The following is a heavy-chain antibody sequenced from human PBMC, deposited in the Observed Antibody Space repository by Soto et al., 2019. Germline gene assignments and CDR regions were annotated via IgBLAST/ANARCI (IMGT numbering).Heavy chain of an antibody. CDR3: ARDVIVEYYYDSSGYYYPLGAFDI. CDR1: SGSISSGGYS. V-gene: IGHV4-31*03. Sequence: SETLSLTCTVSSGSISSGGYSWSWIRQHPGKGLEWGGYIYYRGSTYYNPSLKSRVTISVDTSKNQFSLKLSSVTAADTAVYYCARDVIVEYYYDSSGYYYPLGAFDIWGQGTMVTVSS. CDR2: IYYRGST. J-gene: IGHJ3*02. D-gene: IGHD3-22*01.